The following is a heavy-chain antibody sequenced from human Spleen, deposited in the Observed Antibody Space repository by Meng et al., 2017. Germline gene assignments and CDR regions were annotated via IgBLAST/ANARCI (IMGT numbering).Heavy chain of an antibody. CDR1: GGSFSGYY. V-gene: IGHV4-34*01. Sequence: GQLQQWGAGLLNASETLSLTCAVYGGSFSGYYWSWIRQPPGKGLEWIGEINHSGSTNYNPSLESRATISVDTSQNNLSLKLSSVTAADSAVYYCARGPTTMAHDFDYWGQGTLVTVSS. D-gene: IGHD4-11*01. CDR2: INHSGST. CDR3: ARGPTTMAHDFDY. J-gene: IGHJ4*02.